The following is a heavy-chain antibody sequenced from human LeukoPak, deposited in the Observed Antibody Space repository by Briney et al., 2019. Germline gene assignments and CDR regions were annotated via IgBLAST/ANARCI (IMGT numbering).Heavy chain of an antibody. V-gene: IGHV4-59*01. CDR3: ARDRSGWNDY. J-gene: IGHJ4*02. CDR1: GGSISSYY. D-gene: IGHD6-19*01. Sequence: SETLSLTCTVSGGSISSYYWSWIRQPPGKGLEWIGYIYYSGSTNYNPSLKSRVTISVDTSKNQFSLKLSSVTAADTAVYYCARDRSGWNDYWGQGTLVTVSS. CDR2: IYYSGST.